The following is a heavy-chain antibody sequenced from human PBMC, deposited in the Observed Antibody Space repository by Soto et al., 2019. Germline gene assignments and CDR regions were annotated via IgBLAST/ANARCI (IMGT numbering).Heavy chain of an antibody. CDR1: GFTFSRYW. CDR2: IKQDGSEI. V-gene: IGHV3-7*01. Sequence: PGGSLRLSCAASGFTFSRYWMTWVRQAPGKGLEWVANIKQDGSEIYYVDSVKGRFTISRDNAENSLYLQLNSLRAEDTAVYYCARDPVCSGGSGYDYWGQ. D-gene: IGHD2-15*01. J-gene: IGHJ4*01. CDR3: ARDPVCSGGSGYDY.